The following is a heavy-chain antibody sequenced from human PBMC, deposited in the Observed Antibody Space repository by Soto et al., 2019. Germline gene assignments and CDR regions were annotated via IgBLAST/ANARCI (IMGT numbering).Heavy chain of an antibody. D-gene: IGHD3-22*01. Sequence: PGWSLRLSCAASGFTFSGSAMHLVRQASGKGLEWVGRIRSKANSYATAYAASVKGRFTISRDDSKNTAYLQMKSLKTEDTAVYYCTRPWYYYDSSPLDGAFDIWGQGTMVTVSS. CDR3: TRPWYYYDSSPLDGAFDI. CDR1: GFTFSGSA. V-gene: IGHV3-73*01. CDR2: IRSKANSYAT. J-gene: IGHJ3*02.